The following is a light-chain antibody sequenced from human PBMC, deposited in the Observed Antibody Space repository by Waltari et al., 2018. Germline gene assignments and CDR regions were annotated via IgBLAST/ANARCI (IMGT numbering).Light chain of an antibody. CDR3: QQYYSTPPT. Sequence: DIVMTQSQDSLAVSLGERATINCKSSKSVLSSSDIKNYLAWYQQKPVQSPKLLIHWASTRESWVPDRFSGSGSGTDFTLTISTLQGEDVAVYYCQQYYSTPPTFGQGTKVEIK. CDR2: WAS. CDR1: KSVLSSSDIKNY. V-gene: IGKV4-1*01. J-gene: IGKJ1*01.